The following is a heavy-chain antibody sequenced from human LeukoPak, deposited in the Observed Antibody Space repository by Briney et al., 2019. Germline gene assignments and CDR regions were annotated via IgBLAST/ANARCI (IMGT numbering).Heavy chain of an antibody. Sequence: GGSLRLSCAASGFTISTYGMNWVRQAPGKGLEWVSTISGSDDGTYYAGSVKGRFTISRDNPKNTLYLQMNSLRAEDTAVYYCARADRGYSYGDAFDIWGQGTMVTVSS. J-gene: IGHJ3*02. CDR1: GFTISTYG. CDR3: ARADRGYSYGDAFDI. CDR2: ISGSDDGT. D-gene: IGHD5-18*01. V-gene: IGHV3-23*01.